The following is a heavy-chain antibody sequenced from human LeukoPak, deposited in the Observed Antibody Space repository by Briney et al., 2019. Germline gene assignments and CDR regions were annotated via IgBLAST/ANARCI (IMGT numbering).Heavy chain of an antibody. V-gene: IGHV4-34*01. D-gene: IGHD2-8*01. Sequence: SETLSLTCAVYGGSFSGYYWSWIRQPPGKGLEWIGEINHSGSTNYNPSLKSRVTISVDTSKNQFSLKLSSVTAADTAVYYCARGTLYCTNGVCYYYNFDYWGQGTLVTVSS. CDR3: ARGTLYCTNGVCYYYNFDY. J-gene: IGHJ4*02. CDR1: GGSFSGYY. CDR2: INHSGST.